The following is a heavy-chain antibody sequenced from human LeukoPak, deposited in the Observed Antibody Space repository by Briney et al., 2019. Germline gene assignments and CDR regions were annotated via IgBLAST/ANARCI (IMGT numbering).Heavy chain of an antibody. CDR2: IKSKTDGGTT. J-gene: IGHJ5*02. CDR3: ARGILGLLFDP. V-gene: IGHV3-15*01. Sequence: GSLRLSCAASGFTFSNAWMSWVRQAPGKGLEWVGRIKSKTDGGTTDYAAPVKGRFTISRDDSKNTLYLQMNSLKTEDTAVYYCARGILGLLFDPWGQGTLVTVS. CDR1: GFTFSNAW. D-gene: IGHD3-3*02.